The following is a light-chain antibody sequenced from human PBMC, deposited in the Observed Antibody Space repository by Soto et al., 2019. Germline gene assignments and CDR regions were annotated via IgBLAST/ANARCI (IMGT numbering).Light chain of an antibody. V-gene: IGKV1-39*01. Sequence: DIQMTQSPSSLSASVGDRVTMTCRASQSISSYLNWYQQKPGKAPKLLIYASSYLQIGVPSRFSGSGSGTDFTLTINNLQPEDFATFFCLQSYSTPFTFGRGTRLEIK. J-gene: IGKJ5*01. CDR3: LQSYSTPFT. CDR1: QSISSY. CDR2: ASS.